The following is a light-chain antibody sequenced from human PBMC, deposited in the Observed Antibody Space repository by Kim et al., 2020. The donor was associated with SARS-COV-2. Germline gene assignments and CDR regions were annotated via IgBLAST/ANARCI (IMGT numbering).Light chain of an antibody. J-gene: IGKJ4*01. V-gene: IGKV1-12*01. Sequence: ASVGDRVTISCRASRRVGTYLIWYQQSPGEVPKLLIHDASHLQGGVPSRFSGSGSGTDFTLTINNLQPEDSAVYYCQQANTLPPTFGGGTKVEIK. CDR2: DAS. CDR1: RRVGTY. CDR3: QQANTLPPT.